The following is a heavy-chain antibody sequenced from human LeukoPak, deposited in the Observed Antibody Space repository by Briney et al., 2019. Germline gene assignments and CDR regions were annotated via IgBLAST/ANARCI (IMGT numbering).Heavy chain of an antibody. J-gene: IGHJ6*02. CDR1: GGTFSSYA. CDR2: IIPIFGTA. CDR3: ARLDAVVPAAILDYYYYGMDV. D-gene: IGHD2-2*02. V-gene: IGHV1-69*13. Sequence: SVKVSCKASGGTFSSYAISWVRQAPRQGLEWMGGIIPIFGTANYAQKFQGRVTITADESTSTAYMELSSLRSEDTAVYYCARLDAVVPAAILDYYYYGMDVWGQGTTVTVSS.